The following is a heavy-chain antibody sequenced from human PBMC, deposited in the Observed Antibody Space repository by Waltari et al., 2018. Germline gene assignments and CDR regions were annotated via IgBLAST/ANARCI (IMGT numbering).Heavy chain of an antibody. Sequence: EVQLWESGGALVQPGGSLRLSCAASGFTFDNYAMIWVRQAPGKGLEWVSAISGNAVVAFYADAVKGRFTISRDNSKNTLYLQMNSLRVEDTALYFCAKRRGYCTTSNCYSADSWGQGTLVTVSS. CDR2: ISGNAVVA. J-gene: IGHJ5*01. CDR3: AKRRGYCTTSNCYSADS. V-gene: IGHV3-23*01. D-gene: IGHD2-8*01. CDR1: GFTFDNYA.